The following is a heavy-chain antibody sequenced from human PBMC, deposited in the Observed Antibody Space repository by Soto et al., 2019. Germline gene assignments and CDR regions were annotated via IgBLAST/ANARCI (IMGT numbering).Heavy chain of an antibody. Sequence: TSETLSLTCTVSGGSLSSSSYYWGWIRQPPGKGLEWIGSIYYSGSTYYNPSLKSRVTISVDTSKNQFSLKLSSVTAADTAVYYCARTIMITFGGVKKYYFDYWGQGTLVTVSS. CDR1: GGSLSSSSYY. D-gene: IGHD3-16*01. J-gene: IGHJ4*02. CDR3: ARTIMITFGGVKKYYFDY. CDR2: IYYSGST. V-gene: IGHV4-39*01.